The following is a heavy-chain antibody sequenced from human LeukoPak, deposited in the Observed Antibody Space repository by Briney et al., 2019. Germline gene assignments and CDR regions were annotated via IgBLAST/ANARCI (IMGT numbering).Heavy chain of an antibody. J-gene: IGHJ4*02. V-gene: IGHV1-69*13. CDR1: GYTFTNYD. CDR3: ASAPLGIVGARSGYYFDY. D-gene: IGHD1-26*01. CDR2: IIPIFGTA. Sequence: ASVKVSCKASGYTFTNYDINWVRQAPGQGLEWMGGIIPIFGTANYAQKFQGRVTITADESTSTAYMELSSLRSEDTAVYYCASAPLGIVGARSGYYFDYWGQGTLVTVSS.